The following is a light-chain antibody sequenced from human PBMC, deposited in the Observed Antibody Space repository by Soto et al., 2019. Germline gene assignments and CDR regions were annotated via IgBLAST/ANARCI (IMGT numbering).Light chain of an antibody. CDR2: GAS. J-gene: IGKJ1*01. CDR3: QKYGSSPRT. V-gene: IGKV3-20*01. Sequence: EIVLTQSPVTLSLSPGERATLSCRASQSITNNYLAWFQQRPGQAPRLLIYGASSRATGIPDRFSGSGSGTDFTLTISRLEPEDLGMYYCQKYGSSPRTFGQGTKVEIK. CDR1: QSITNNY.